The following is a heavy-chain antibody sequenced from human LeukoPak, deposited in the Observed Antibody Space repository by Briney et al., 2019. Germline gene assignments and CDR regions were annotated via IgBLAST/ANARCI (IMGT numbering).Heavy chain of an antibody. J-gene: IGHJ4*02. Sequence: GGSLRLSYAASGFTFSSYEMNWVRQAPGKGLEWVSYISSGSTIYDADSVKGRFTISRDNAKNSLYLQMNSLRAEDTAVYYCARESIAVAGAPFDYWGQGTLVTVSS. CDR2: ISSGSTI. D-gene: IGHD6-19*01. CDR3: ARESIAVAGAPFDY. V-gene: IGHV3-48*03. CDR1: GFTFSSYE.